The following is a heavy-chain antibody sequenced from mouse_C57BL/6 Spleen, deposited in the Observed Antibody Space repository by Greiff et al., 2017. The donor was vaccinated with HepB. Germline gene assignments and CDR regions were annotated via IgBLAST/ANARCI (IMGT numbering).Heavy chain of an antibody. V-gene: IGHV1-15*01. CDR3: TRSRGTTVVADY. Sequence: QVQLKESGAELVRPGASVTLSCKASGYTFTDYEMHWVKQTPVHGLEWIGAIDPETGGTAYNQKFKGKAILTADKSSSTAYMELRSLTAEDSAVYYCTRSRGTTVVADYWGQGTTLTVSS. CDR1: GYTFTDYE. CDR2: IDPETGGT. J-gene: IGHJ2*01. D-gene: IGHD1-1*01.